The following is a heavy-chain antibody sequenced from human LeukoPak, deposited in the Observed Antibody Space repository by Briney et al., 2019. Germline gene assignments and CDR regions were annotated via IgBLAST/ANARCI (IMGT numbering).Heavy chain of an antibody. CDR2: INPYSGLT. CDR1: GYTFTSYA. Sequence: PVASVKVSCKASGYTFTSYAMNWVRQAPGQGLEWMGWINPYSGLTNSAQKFQGRVTMTRDTSIHTVYLELRRLSSDDAAVYFCARALRLANDALDIWGQGTMVTVSS. V-gene: IGHV1-2*02. CDR3: ARALRLANDALDI. J-gene: IGHJ3*02.